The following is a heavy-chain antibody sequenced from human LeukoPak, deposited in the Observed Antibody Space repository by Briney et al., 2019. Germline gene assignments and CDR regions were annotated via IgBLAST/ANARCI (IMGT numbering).Heavy chain of an antibody. CDR1: GITFSSHA. Sequence: SGGSLRLSCAASGITFSSHAMHWVRQAPGKGLEWVAVISYDGSIKFYADSVKGRFTVSRDISKDTLYLQMNDLRAEDTAVYYCAKAEGYSTGWFSYWGQGTLVTVSS. CDR3: AKAEGYSTGWFSY. V-gene: IGHV3-30-3*01. CDR2: ISYDGSIK. J-gene: IGHJ4*02. D-gene: IGHD6-19*01.